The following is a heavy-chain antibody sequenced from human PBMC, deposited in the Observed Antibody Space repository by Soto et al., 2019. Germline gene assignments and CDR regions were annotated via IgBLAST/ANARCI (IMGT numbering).Heavy chain of an antibody. J-gene: IGHJ5*02. Sequence: ASVKVSCKTSGYTFTNYGISWVRQAPGQGLEWMGWISAYNDDTKYAQKLQGRVTMTTDTSTSTAYMELRSLRSDDTAVYYCARVKDSGYHNWFDPWGQGTLVTVSS. V-gene: IGHV1-18*01. D-gene: IGHD3-22*01. CDR3: ARVKDSGYHNWFDP. CDR1: GYTFTNYG. CDR2: ISAYNDDT.